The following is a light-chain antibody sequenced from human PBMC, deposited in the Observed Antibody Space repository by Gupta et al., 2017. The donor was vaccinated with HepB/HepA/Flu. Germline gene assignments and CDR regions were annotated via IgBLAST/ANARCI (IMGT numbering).Light chain of an antibody. J-gene: IGKJ4*01. CDR2: GAS. V-gene: IGKV3-15*01. CDR3: QHCQWWPLLT. CDR1: QFISTY. Sequence: DIVMTQSPATLSLSPGETATLSCRASQFISTYLAWYQHKPGQAPRVVIYGASTRATGIPARFSGSGYGTEFTLTINIRHSEDFAVYYCQHCQWWPLLTFGGGTKLEIK.